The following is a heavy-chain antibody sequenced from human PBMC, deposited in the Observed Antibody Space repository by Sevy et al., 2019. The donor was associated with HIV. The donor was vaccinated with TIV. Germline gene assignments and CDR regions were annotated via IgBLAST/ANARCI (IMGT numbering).Heavy chain of an antibody. CDR2: IRSKAYGGTT. J-gene: IGHJ4*02. CDR3: TRAAVAGTVRDRGY. CDR1: GFTFSRYW. D-gene: IGHD6-19*01. V-gene: IGHV3-49*04. Sequence: GGSLRLSCAASGFTFSRYWMTWVRQAPGKGLEWVGFIRSKAYGGTTEYAASVKGRFTISRDDSKSIAYLQMNSLKTEDTAVYYCTRAAVAGTVRDRGYWGQGTLVTVSS.